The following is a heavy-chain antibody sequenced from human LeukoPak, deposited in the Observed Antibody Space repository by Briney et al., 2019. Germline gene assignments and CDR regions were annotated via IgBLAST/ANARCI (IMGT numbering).Heavy chain of an antibody. D-gene: IGHD2-15*01. CDR1: GYSFANYW. V-gene: IGHV5-51*01. Sequence: GESLKISCKGSGYSFANYWIGWVRQMPGKGLELMGPLYPGESDARYSPSFQGKVTISADKSISTAYLQWSSLKASDTAMYYCARRRHCTSGSCEDFDYWGQGTLVTVSS. J-gene: IGHJ4*02. CDR2: LYPGESDA. CDR3: ARRRHCTSGSCEDFDY.